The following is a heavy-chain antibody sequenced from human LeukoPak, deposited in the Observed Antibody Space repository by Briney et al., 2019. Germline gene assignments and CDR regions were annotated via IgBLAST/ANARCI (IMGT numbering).Heavy chain of an antibody. J-gene: IGHJ6*02. D-gene: IGHD4-23*01. CDR2: IYYSGST. Sequence: SETLSLTCIVSGGSISSISSNNYHWGWIRQPPGKGLEWIGSIYYSGSTYYNPSLKSRVTISVDTSKSQFSLKLSSVTAADTALYYCAREMGVVTAHGIDVWGQGTTVTASS. CDR1: GGSISSISSNNYH. V-gene: IGHV4-39*02. CDR3: AREMGVVTAHGIDV.